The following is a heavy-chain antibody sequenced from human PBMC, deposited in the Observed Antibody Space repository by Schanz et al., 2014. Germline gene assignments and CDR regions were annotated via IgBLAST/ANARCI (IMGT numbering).Heavy chain of an antibody. J-gene: IGHJ4*02. D-gene: IGHD3-10*01. Sequence: EVKLVESGGGAVRPGGSLRLSCAASGFTLSSYWMHWVRQVPGKGLEWVSALSGSGGSTYYADSVKGRFTISRDNSKNTLHLQVTSLRAEDTAIYYCARDGNYYGSRNYYKTPYYFDYWGQGTLVTVSS. CDR1: GFTLSSYW. CDR2: LSGSGGST. CDR3: ARDGNYYGSRNYYKTPYYFDY. V-gene: IGHV3-23*04.